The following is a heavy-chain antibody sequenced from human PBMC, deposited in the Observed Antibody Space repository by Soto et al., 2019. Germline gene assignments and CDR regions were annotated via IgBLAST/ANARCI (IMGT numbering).Heavy chain of an antibody. J-gene: IGHJ4*02. Sequence: QVQLVESGGGVVQPGRSLRLSCAASGFTFSSYGMHWVRQAPGKGLEWVAVISYDGSNKYYADSVKGRFTVSRDNSKNTLYLQRNSLRAEDTTVYYCASSLYSYDSSGYLGHLKLDYWGQGPLVTVSS. CDR2: ISYDGSNK. CDR1: GFTFSSYG. V-gene: IGHV3-30*03. D-gene: IGHD3-22*01. CDR3: ASSLYSYDSSGYLGHLKLDY.